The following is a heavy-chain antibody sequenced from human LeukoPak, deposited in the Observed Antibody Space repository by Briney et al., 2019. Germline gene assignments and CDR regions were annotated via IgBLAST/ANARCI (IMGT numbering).Heavy chain of an antibody. CDR1: GGSISSYY. V-gene: IGHV4-4*07. J-gene: IGHJ5*02. CDR2: IYTSGST. CDR3: ARDTVVVPAAIYWFDP. D-gene: IGHD2-2*01. Sequence: SETLSLTCTVSGGSISSYYWSWIRQPAGKGLEWIGRIYTSGSTNYNPSLKSRVTMSVDTSKNQFSLKLSSVTAADTAVYYCARDTVVVPAAIYWFDPWGQGTLVTVSS.